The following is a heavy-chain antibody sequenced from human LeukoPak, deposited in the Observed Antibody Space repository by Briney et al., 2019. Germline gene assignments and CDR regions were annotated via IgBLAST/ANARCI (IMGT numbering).Heavy chain of an antibody. J-gene: IGHJ4*02. V-gene: IGHV3-11*04. CDR3: ARAGNNWNYALDY. D-gene: IGHD1-7*01. CDR1: GFTFSDYY. CDR2: ISSSGNTI. Sequence: TSGGSLRLSCAASGFTFSDYYMSWTRQAPGKGLEWVSYISSSGNTIYYADSVKGRFTISRDNAKNSLYLQMNSLRAEDTAVYFCARAGNNWNYALDYWGQGTLVTVSS.